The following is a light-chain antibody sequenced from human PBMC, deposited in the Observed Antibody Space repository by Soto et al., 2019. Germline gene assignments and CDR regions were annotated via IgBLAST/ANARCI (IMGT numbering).Light chain of an antibody. Sequence: DIQLTQSPSLLSASVGDRVTITCRASQAISSYLAWYQQKPGKAPMLLIYSASTLQSGVPSRFSGSGSGTEFTLTISSLQPEDFATYYCQQLNSYPRTFGQGTKVDIK. V-gene: IGKV1-9*01. J-gene: IGKJ1*01. CDR2: SAS. CDR3: QQLNSYPRT. CDR1: QAISSY.